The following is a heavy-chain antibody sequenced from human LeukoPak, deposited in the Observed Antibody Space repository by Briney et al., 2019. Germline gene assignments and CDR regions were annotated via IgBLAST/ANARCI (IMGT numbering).Heavy chain of an antibody. CDR2: IIPIFGTA. Sequence: SVKVSCKASGGTFSSYAISWVRQAPGQGLEWMGGIIPIFGTANYAQKFQGRVTITTDESTSTAYMELSSLRSEDTAVYYCARTAVVTAIGYYYYMDVWGKGTTVTVSS. D-gene: IGHD2-21*02. CDR1: GGTFSSYA. CDR3: ARTAVVTAIGYYYYMDV. J-gene: IGHJ6*03. V-gene: IGHV1-69*05.